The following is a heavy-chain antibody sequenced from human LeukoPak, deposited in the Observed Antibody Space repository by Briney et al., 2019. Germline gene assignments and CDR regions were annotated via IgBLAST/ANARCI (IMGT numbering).Heavy chain of an antibody. J-gene: IGHJ6*03. V-gene: IGHV3-23*01. D-gene: IGHD5-18*01. Sequence: TGGSLRLSCAASGFTFSSYAMSWVRQAPGKGLEWVSAISGSGGSTNYADSVKGRFTISRENSKNTLYLQMNSLRAEDTALYYCARRRRIQLWSGGDYYYYMDVWGKGTTVTVSS. CDR2: ISGSGGST. CDR3: ARRRRIQLWSGGDYYYYMDV. CDR1: GFTFSSYA.